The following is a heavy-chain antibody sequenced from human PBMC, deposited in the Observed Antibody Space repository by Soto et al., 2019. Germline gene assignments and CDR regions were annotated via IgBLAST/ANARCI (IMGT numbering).Heavy chain of an antibody. CDR3: AGSSLYGIDV. Sequence: PSETLSPPCSVSGGSIRSGYYSWSWIRQPPGKGLEWIGNIYYSGNTYYHPSLTSRLILSIDTSKNPFSMKAASVTAADTSVYYCAGSSLYGIDVWGQGTTVTVSS. D-gene: IGHD3-10*01. CDR1: GGSIRSGYYS. V-gene: IGHV4-30-4*01. J-gene: IGHJ6*02. CDR2: IYYSGNT.